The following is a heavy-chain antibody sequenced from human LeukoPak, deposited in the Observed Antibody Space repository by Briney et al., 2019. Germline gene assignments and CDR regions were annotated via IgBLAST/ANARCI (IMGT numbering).Heavy chain of an antibody. CDR1: GYTFTSYG. CDR3: ARDSDRIAAAAIGDY. D-gene: IGHD6-13*01. CDR2: ISAYNGNT. J-gene: IGHJ4*02. V-gene: IGHV1-18*04. Sequence: ASVKVSCKASGYTFTSYGISWVRQAPGQGLEWMGWISAYNGNTNYARKLQGRVTMTTDTSTSTAYMELRSLRSDDTAVYYCARDSDRIAAAAIGDYWGQGTLVTVSS.